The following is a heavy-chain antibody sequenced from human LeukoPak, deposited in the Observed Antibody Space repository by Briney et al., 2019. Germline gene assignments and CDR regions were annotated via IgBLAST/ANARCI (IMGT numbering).Heavy chain of an antibody. CDR1: GGSISNYY. D-gene: IGHD5-12*01. J-gene: IGHJ4*02. Sequence: SGTLSLTCTVSGGSISNYYWSWIRQPAGKGLEWIGRIYSSGSTNHNPSLKSRVTMSVDTSKNQFSLNVRSVTAADTARYYCARVSLYSGYDTLDYWGQGALVTVSS. CDR3: ARVSLYSGYDTLDY. V-gene: IGHV4-4*07. CDR2: IYSSGST.